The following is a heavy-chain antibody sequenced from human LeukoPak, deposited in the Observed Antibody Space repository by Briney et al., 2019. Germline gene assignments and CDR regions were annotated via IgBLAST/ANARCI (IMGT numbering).Heavy chain of an antibody. D-gene: IGHD3-22*01. J-gene: IGHJ4*02. CDR1: GYTLIKFS. CDR3: ATIYYYDRSDYYRLDY. CDR2: FDPENDET. Sequence: ASVKVSCKVSGYTLIKFSMHWVRQAPGKGLEWMGGFDPENDETFYAQKFQGRVTMTEDPSTDTAYMELSSLRYEDTAVYYCATIYYYDRSDYYRLDYWGQGTLVTVSP. V-gene: IGHV1-24*01.